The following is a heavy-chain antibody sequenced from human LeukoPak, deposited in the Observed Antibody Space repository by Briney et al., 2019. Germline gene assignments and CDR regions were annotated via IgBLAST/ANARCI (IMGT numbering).Heavy chain of an antibody. V-gene: IGHV4-4*07. CDR2: IYTSGST. CDR1: GGSISGYY. Sequence: PSETLSLTCTVSGGSISGYYWSWIRQPAGKGLEWIGRIYTSGSTNYNPSLTSRVTMSVDTSKNHFSLKLSSVTASDTAVYYCARSPIPLGYCSGGSCYGWFDPCGQGTLVTVSS. D-gene: IGHD2-15*01. CDR3: ARSPIPLGYCSGGSCYGWFDP. J-gene: IGHJ5*02.